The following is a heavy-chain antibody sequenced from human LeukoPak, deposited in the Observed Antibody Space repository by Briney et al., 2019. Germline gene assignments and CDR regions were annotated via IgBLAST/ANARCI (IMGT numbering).Heavy chain of an antibody. CDR2: IIPIFGTA. CDR3: ARGNSPSYYYYYYMDV. D-gene: IGHD4-23*01. CDR1: GGTFSSYA. Sequence: SVKVSCKAPGGTFSSYAISWVRQAPGQGLEWMGGIIPIFGTANYAQKFQGRVTITTDESTSTAYMELSSLRSEDTAVYYCARGNSPSYYYYYYMDVWGKGTTVTVSS. J-gene: IGHJ6*03. V-gene: IGHV1-69*05.